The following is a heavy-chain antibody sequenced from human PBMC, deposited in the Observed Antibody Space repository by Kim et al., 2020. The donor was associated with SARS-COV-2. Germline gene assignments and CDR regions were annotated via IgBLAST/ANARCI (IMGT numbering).Heavy chain of an antibody. Sequence: AQKFQGRVTMTRDTSTSTVYMELSSLRSEDTAVYYCARDFEGDPRYAFDIWGQGTMVTVSS. D-gene: IGHD2-21*02. J-gene: IGHJ3*02. CDR3: ARDFEGDPRYAFDI. V-gene: IGHV1-46*01.